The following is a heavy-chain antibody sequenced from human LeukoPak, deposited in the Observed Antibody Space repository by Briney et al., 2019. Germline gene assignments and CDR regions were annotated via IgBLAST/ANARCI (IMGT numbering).Heavy chain of an antibody. J-gene: IGHJ4*02. CDR1: GGSISSDAYY. CDR2: IYYNGDS. CDR3: ARHISANTGYFDY. Sequence: SETLSLTFTVSGGSISSDAYYWGWVRQSPGKGLEWIGSIYYNGDSYYNPSLQSRVAIFVDTSRDQFSLDLYSVTAADTALYYCARHISANTGYFDYCVQGTLVTVSS. V-gene: IGHV4-39*01.